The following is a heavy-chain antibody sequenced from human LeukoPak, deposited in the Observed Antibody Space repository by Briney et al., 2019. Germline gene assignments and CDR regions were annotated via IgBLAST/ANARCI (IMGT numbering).Heavy chain of an antibody. CDR3: ARSTGYA. V-gene: IGHV4-61*02. J-gene: IGHJ4*02. D-gene: IGHD2-2*01. CDR1: GGSISSGSYY. CDR2: IYTSGST. Sequence: SQTLSLTCTVSGGSISSGSYYWSWIRQPAGKGLEWIGRIYTSGSTNYNPSLKSRVTISVDTSKNQFSLKLSSVTAADTAVYYCARSTGYAWGQGTLVTVSS.